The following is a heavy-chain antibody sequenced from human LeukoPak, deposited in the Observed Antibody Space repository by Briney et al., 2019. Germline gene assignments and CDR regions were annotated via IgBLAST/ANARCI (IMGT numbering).Heavy chain of an antibody. CDR3: ARGRPGNYFDY. Sequence: GGFLRLSCAASGFTFSSNWMYWVRQAPGKGLVWISYISSDGSSTNYADSVKGRFTISRDNAKNTLYVQMSSLRADDTAVYYCARGRPGNYFDYWGQGTLVTVSS. V-gene: IGHV3-74*01. D-gene: IGHD1-26*01. J-gene: IGHJ4*02. CDR1: GFTFSSNW. CDR2: ISSDGSST.